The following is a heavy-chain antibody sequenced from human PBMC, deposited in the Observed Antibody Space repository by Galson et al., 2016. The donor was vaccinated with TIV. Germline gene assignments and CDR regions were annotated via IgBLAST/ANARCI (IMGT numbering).Heavy chain of an antibody. Sequence: SLRLSCAVSGFSFSDYYMIWVRQAPGKGLQWVSYISSTGILTNYADSVKGRFTVSRDNAKGSLFLQMNSLRAEDKVLYYCVRWSLDLWGQGTFVTFSS. V-gene: IGHV3-11*03. CDR3: VRWSLDL. CDR1: GFSFSDYY. J-gene: IGHJ5*02. CDR2: ISSTGILT.